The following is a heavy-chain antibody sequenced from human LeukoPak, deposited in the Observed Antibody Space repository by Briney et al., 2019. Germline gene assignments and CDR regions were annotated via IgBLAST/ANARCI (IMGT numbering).Heavy chain of an antibody. V-gene: IGHV3-7*04. CDR1: GFTFSSYW. J-gene: IGHJ4*02. D-gene: IGHD2-15*01. Sequence: GGSLRLSCAASGFTFSSYWMSWVRQAPGKGLEWVANIKQDGSEKYYVDSVKGRFTISRDNAKNSLYLQMNSLRAEDTAVYYCAGGSSPLRWSTDYWGQGTLVTVSP. CDR3: AGGSSPLRWSTDY. CDR2: IKQDGSEK.